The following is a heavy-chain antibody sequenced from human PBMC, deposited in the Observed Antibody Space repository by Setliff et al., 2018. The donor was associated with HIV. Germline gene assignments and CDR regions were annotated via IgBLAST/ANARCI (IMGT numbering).Heavy chain of an antibody. CDR1: GGSISSYY. Sequence: PSETLSLTCTVSGGSISSYYWSWIRQPPGKGLEWIGYIYTSGSTNYNPSLKSRVTISVDTSKNQFSLKLSSVTAADAAVYYCARGLSFYDPGGFDYWGQGTLVTVSS. D-gene: IGHD3-22*01. CDR2: IYTSGST. V-gene: IGHV4-4*09. J-gene: IGHJ4*02. CDR3: ARGLSFYDPGGFDY.